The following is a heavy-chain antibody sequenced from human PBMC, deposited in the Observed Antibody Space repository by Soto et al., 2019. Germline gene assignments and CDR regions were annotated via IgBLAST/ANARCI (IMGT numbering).Heavy chain of an antibody. J-gene: IGHJ2*01. V-gene: IGHV4-30-4*01. Sequence: PSETLSLTCTVSGASINNNDYYWSWIRQTPGKGLDWIGYVYYSGSTDYIPSLKSRLSMSIDKSQNQLTLKLNSVTAADTATYYCGRMSYFYAKCYFDLWGGGTLVTVSS. CDR2: VYYSGST. D-gene: IGHD3-10*01. CDR1: GASINNNDYY. CDR3: GRMSYFYAKCYFDL.